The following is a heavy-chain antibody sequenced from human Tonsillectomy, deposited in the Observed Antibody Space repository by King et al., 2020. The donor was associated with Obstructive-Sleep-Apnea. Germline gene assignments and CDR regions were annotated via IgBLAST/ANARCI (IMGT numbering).Heavy chain of an antibody. CDR1: GGSISTYY. Sequence: QLQESGPGLVKPSETLSLTCTVSGGSISTYYWSWIRQSPGKGLEWIGYIYYSGSTNYNPSLKSRVTMSVDTSKNQFSLNLSSVTAADTAVYYCARAPYSSGIIDWFDPWGQGTLVTVSS. V-gene: IGHV4-59*01. CDR2: IYYSGST. J-gene: IGHJ5*02. D-gene: IGHD3-10*01. CDR3: ARAPYSSGIIDWFDP.